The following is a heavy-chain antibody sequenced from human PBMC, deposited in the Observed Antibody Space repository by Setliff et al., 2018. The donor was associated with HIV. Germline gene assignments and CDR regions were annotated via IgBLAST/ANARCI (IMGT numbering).Heavy chain of an antibody. V-gene: IGHV4-39*01. CDR3: ARLGRPYSGQGWFDP. CDR2: IYYSGNT. J-gene: IGHJ5*02. CDR1: GDSIFTSTYY. D-gene: IGHD5-12*01. Sequence: SETLSLTCSVSGDSIFTSTYYWGWIRQPPGKRLAWIGSIYYSGNTYYNPSLKSRVTISVDTSKNQFFLNLSSVTATDSAVYYCARLGRPYSGQGWFDPWGQGTLVTVSS.